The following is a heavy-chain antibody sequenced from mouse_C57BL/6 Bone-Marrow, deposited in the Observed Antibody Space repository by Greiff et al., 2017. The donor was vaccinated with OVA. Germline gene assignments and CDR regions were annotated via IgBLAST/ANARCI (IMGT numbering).Heavy chain of an antibody. J-gene: IGHJ4*01. V-gene: IGHV5-4*01. CDR3: ARDHLGVMDY. Sequence: EVKLMESGGGLVKPGGSLKLSCAASGFTFSSYAMSWVRQTPEKRLEWVATISDGGSYTYYPDNVQGRFTISRDNAKNNLYLQMSHLKSEDTAMYYCARDHLGVMDYWGQGTSVTVSS. D-gene: IGHD3-3*01. CDR1: GFTFSSYA. CDR2: ISDGGSYT.